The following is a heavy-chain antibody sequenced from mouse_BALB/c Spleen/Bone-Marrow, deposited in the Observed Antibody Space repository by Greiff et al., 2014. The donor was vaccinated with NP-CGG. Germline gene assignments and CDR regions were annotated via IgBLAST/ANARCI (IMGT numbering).Heavy chain of an antibody. CDR1: GYAFTNYL. D-gene: IGHD2-4*01. CDR2: INSGSGGT. V-gene: IGHV1-54*01. Sequence: VKVVESGAELVRPGTSVKVSCKGSGYAFTNYLIEWVKQRPGQGLEWIGVINSGSGGTKYNEKFKGKATLTADKSSSTAYMQLSSLTPDASAVYFCARAITDAMDYWGQGTSVPVSS. J-gene: IGHJ4*01. CDR3: ARAITDAMDY.